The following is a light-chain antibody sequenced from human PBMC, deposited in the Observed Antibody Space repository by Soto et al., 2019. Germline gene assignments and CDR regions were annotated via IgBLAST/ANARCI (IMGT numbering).Light chain of an antibody. J-gene: IGKJ5*01. CDR2: DVS. V-gene: IGKV3D-20*01. CDR1: QSVSSSY. CDR3: QQYGSSPPIT. Sequence: EIVLTQSPATLCLSPGERATLSCGASQSVSSSYLAWYQQKPGLAPRLLIYDVSGRATGIPDSFSGSGSGTDFTLTISRLEPEDFAVYYCQQYGSSPPITFGQGTRLEIK.